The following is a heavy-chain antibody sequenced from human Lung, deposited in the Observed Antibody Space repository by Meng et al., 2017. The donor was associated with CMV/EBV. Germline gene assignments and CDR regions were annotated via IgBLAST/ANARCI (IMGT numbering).Heavy chain of an antibody. J-gene: IGHJ3*01. CDR1: RFIFGTFA. D-gene: IGHD6-13*01. Sequence: GSLRLXCAASRFIFGTFAMTWVRQAPGKGLEWVSSLSGSGGSTYYADSVKGRFIISGDSPKNTVFLQMNSLRAEDTAVYYCAKEPRSWYGGDGFDVWGHGTXVTVSS. V-gene: IGHV3-23*01. CDR2: LSGSGGST. CDR3: AKEPRSWYGGDGFDV.